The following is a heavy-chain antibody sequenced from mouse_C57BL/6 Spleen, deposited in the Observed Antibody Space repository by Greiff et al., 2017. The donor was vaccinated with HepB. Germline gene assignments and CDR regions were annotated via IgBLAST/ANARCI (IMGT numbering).Heavy chain of an antibody. Sequence: VQLQQSGAELVRPGASVTLSCKASGYTFTDYEMHWVKQTPVHGLEWIGAIDPETGGTAYNQKFKGKAILTADKSSSTAYMELRSLTSEDSAVYYCTLNCITTVVADYYAMDYWGQGTSVTVSS. V-gene: IGHV1-15*01. D-gene: IGHD1-1*01. CDR1: GYTFTDYE. J-gene: IGHJ4*01. CDR2: IDPETGGT. CDR3: TLNCITTVVADYYAMDY.